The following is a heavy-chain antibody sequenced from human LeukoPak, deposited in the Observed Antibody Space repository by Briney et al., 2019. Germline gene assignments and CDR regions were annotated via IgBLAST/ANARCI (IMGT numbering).Heavy chain of an antibody. Sequence: GGSLRLSCAASGFTLTSYWMHWVRQAPGKGLMWVSRINTDGSSSNYAGSVKGRFTISRDNAKNTLYLQMNSLRAEDTAVYYCARVYSYSDPMDHWGQGTLVTVSS. J-gene: IGHJ4*02. CDR1: GFTLTSYW. CDR3: ARVYSYSDPMDH. D-gene: IGHD1-26*01. V-gene: IGHV3-74*01. CDR2: INTDGSSS.